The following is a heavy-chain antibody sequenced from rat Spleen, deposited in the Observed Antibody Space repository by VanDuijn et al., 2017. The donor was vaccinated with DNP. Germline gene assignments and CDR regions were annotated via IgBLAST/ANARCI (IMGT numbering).Heavy chain of an antibody. CDR3: ARGPNYGGWPDYFDY. J-gene: IGHJ2*01. CDR1: GFNFNDYW. Sequence: EVKLVESGGGLVQPGRSLKLSCTASGFNFNDYWMGWVRQAPGKGLEWIGGINKGSTTINYTPSLKDKFTISRDNVQNTLYLQMSKLGSDDTAIYYCARGPNYGGWPDYFDYWGQGVMVTVSS. CDR2: INKGSTTI. V-gene: IGHV4-2*01. D-gene: IGHD1-11*01.